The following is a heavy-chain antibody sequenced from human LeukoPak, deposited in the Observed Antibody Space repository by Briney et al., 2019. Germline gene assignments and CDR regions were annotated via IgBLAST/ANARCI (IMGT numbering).Heavy chain of an antibody. CDR3: ARDITMVRGVPPGY. D-gene: IGHD3-10*01. CDR2: ISAYNGNT. J-gene: IGHJ4*02. CDR1: GYTFTSYG. V-gene: IGHV1-18*01. Sequence: ASVKVSCKASGYTFTSYGISWVRQAPGQGLEWMGWISAYNGNTNYAQRLQGRVTMTTDTSTSTAYMELRSLRSDDTAVYYCARDITMVRGVPPGYWGQGTLVTVSS.